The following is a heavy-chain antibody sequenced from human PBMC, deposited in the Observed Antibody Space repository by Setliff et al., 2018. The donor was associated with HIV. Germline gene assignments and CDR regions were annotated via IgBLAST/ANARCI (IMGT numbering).Heavy chain of an antibody. Sequence: PGESLKISCQGSGYIFTSYWIGWVRQMPGKGLEWMGIIYPRDSDTKYSPSFQGRFAISRDNARNSLFLQTSNLRAEDTAIYYCARAGDRDKYLQHWGQGTLVTVSS. CDR3: ARAGDRDKYLQH. D-gene: IGHD2-15*01. CDR1: GYIFTSYW. V-gene: IGHV5-51*01. J-gene: IGHJ1*01. CDR2: IYPRDSDT.